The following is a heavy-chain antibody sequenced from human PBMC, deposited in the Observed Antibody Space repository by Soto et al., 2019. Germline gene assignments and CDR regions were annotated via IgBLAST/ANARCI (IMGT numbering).Heavy chain of an antibody. Sequence: ASVKVSCKASGYTFTSYAIHWVRQAPGQRLEWMGWINAGNGNTKYSQKFQGRVTITRDTSASTAYMELSSLRSEDTAVYYCARGPYCSGGSCHYYYYYMDVWGKGTTVTVSS. CDR1: GYTFTSYA. J-gene: IGHJ6*03. D-gene: IGHD2-15*01. CDR3: ARGPYCSGGSCHYYYYYMDV. V-gene: IGHV1-3*01. CDR2: INAGNGNT.